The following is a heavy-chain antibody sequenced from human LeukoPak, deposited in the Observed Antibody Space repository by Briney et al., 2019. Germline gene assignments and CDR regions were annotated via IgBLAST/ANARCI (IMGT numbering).Heavy chain of an antibody. J-gene: IGHJ6*02. CDR1: GFTFRNYA. CDR3: ARGGSGYGDYSYFYGMDV. D-gene: IGHD3-22*01. Sequence: GGSLRLSCAASGFTFRNYAMHWVRQAPGKGLDWVAVMSYDGSQQYYADSVKGRFTISRDNSKNTLYLQMNSLRDEDTAVYYCARGGSGYGDYSYFYGMDVWGQGTTVTVSS. V-gene: IGHV3-30*04. CDR2: MSYDGSQQ.